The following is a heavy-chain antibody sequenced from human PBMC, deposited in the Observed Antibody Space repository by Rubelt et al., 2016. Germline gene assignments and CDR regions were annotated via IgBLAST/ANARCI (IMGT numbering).Heavy chain of an antibody. CDR2: IYHRGST. CDR3: AREDYSKPDGMDV. J-gene: IGHJ6*02. D-gene: IGHD4-11*01. V-gene: IGHV4-34*01. CDR1: GGSFSGYY. Sequence: QVQLQQWGAGLLKPSETLSLTCAVYGGSFSGYYWSWIRQPPGKGLEWIGSIYHRGSTYYNPSLKSRVTISVDTSKNQFALKLSSVTAADTAVYYCAREDYSKPDGMDVWGQGTTVTVSS.